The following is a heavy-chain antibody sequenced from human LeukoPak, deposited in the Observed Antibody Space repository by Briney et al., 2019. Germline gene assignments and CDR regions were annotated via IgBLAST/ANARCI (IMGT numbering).Heavy chain of an antibody. V-gene: IGHV4-61*02. J-gene: IGHJ6*02. D-gene: IGHD5-24*01. CDR2: IYTSGST. CDR1: GGSISSGSYY. Sequence: PSQTLSLTCTVSGGSISSGSYYWSWIRQPAGKGLEWIGRIYTSGSTNYNPSLKSRVTISVDTSKNQFSLKLSSVTAADTAVYHCARADGYYYYGMDVWGQGTTVTVSS. CDR3: ARADGYYYYGMDV.